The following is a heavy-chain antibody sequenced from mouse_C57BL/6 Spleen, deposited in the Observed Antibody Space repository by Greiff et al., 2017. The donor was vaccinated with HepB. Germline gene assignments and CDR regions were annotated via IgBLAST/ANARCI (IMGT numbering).Heavy chain of an antibody. CDR1: GFSLTSYG. CDR2: IWRGGST. Sequence: VQVVESGPGLVQPSQRLSITCTVSGFSLTSYGVHWVRQSPGKGLEWLGVIWRGGSTDYNAAFMSRLSITKDNSKSQVFFKMNSLQADDTAIYYCAKMHSYYAMDYWGQGTSVTVSS. J-gene: IGHJ4*01. CDR3: AKMHSYYAMDY. V-gene: IGHV2-5*01.